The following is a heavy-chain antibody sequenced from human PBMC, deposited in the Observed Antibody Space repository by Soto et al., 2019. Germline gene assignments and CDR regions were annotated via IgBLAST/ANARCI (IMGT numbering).Heavy chain of an antibody. D-gene: IGHD3-22*01. J-gene: IGHJ4*02. CDR2: IYYSGST. Sequence: TLSLTCTVCGGCISSGDYYGSGIRQPPGKGLEWIGYIYYSGSTYYNPSLKSRVTISVDTSKNQFSLKLSSVTAADTDVYYCDREDLNYYDSSGYFYWGQGTLVTVSS. CDR1: GGCISSGDYY. V-gene: IGHV4-30-4*01. CDR3: DREDLNYYDSSGYFY.